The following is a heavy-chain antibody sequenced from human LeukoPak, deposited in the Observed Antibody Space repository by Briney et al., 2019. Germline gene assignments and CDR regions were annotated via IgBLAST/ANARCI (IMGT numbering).Heavy chain of an antibody. Sequence: GGSLRLSCAASGFTFSNAWMSWVRQAPGKGLEWVGRIKSKTDGGTTDYAAPVKGRFTISRDDSKNTLYLRMNSLKTEDTAVYYCTTSLSGDYSPPDAFDIWGQGTMVTVSS. V-gene: IGHV3-15*01. CDR2: IKSKTDGGTT. D-gene: IGHD4-17*01. CDR3: TTSLSGDYSPPDAFDI. J-gene: IGHJ3*02. CDR1: GFTFSNAW.